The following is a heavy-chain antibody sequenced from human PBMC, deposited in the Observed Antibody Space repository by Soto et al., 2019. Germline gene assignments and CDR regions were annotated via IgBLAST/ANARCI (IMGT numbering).Heavy chain of an antibody. CDR1: GYILSSYN. D-gene: IGHD2-21*01. Sequence: ASVKVSCKASGYILSSYNMHWVRQAPGQGLEWMGMINPSGGRTSYAQKFHDRVTMTRDTSTNTVYMELSSLRSDDTAVYYCARTYCAVAGPRGVFDYWGKGTLVPVSS. CDR3: ARTYCAVAGPRGVFDY. V-gene: IGHV1-46*01. J-gene: IGHJ4*02. CDR2: INPSGGRT.